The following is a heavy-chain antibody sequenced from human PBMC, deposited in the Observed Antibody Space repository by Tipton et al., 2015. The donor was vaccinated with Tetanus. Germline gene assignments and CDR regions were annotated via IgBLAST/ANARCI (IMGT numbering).Heavy chain of an antibody. CDR1: GGSITKDY. CDR3: VTVNLPNYLPYGMDV. Sequence: TLSLTCNVSGGSITKDYWSWIRQSPGKTLEWIGYISHSGSPNYNPSLKSRVTLSVDTSKNQFSLKLNSVTAADTAMYYCVTVNLPNYLPYGMDVWGQGTTVTVSS. J-gene: IGHJ6*02. CDR2: ISHSGSP. V-gene: IGHV4-59*12. D-gene: IGHD1-7*01.